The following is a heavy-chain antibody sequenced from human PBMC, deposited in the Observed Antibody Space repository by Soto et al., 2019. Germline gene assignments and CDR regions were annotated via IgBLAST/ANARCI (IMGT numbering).Heavy chain of an antibody. CDR1: GYTFTSYG. CDR2: ISAYNGNT. Sequence: QVQLMQSGAEVKKPGASVKVSCKASGYTFTSYGISWVRQAPGQGLEWMGWISAYNGNTNYAQKLQGRVTMTTDTSTITAYMELRSLRSDDTAVYYCARDGGTGYDILTGYYRYYYGMDVWGQGTTVTVSS. J-gene: IGHJ6*02. V-gene: IGHV1-18*01. CDR3: ARDGGTGYDILTGYYRYYYGMDV. D-gene: IGHD3-9*01.